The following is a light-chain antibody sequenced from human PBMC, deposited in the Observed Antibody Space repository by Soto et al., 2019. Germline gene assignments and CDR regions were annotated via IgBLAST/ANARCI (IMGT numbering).Light chain of an antibody. CDR1: SSNIGSNT. J-gene: IGLJ3*02. Sequence: QPVLTQPPSASGTPGQRVTISCSGSSSNIGSNTVNWYQQLPGTAPKLLIYSNNQRPSGVPDRFSGSKSGTSASLAISGLQSEDEADYYCVAWDDSLNGPVFGGGTQLTVL. CDR2: SNN. V-gene: IGLV1-44*01. CDR3: VAWDDSLNGPV.